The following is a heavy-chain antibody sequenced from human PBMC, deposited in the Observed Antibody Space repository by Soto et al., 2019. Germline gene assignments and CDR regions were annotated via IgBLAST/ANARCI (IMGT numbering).Heavy chain of an antibody. CDR2: TYYRSKWYN. Sequence: SQTLSLTFAISGDSVSSNSAAWNWISQSPSRGLEWLGRTYYRSKWYNDYAVSVKSRITINPDTSKNQFSLQLNSVTPEDTAVYYCAREESSVTIFGVVITYLDYWGQGTLVTVSS. D-gene: IGHD3-3*01. V-gene: IGHV6-1*01. CDR3: AREESSVTIFGVVITYLDY. CDR1: GDSVSSNSAA. J-gene: IGHJ4*02.